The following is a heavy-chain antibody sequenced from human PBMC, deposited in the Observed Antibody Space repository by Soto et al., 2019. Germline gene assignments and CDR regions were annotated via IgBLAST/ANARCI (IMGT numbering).Heavy chain of an antibody. D-gene: IGHD6-13*01. V-gene: IGHV5-10-1*01. Sequence: GESLKISCKGSGYSFTNYWISWVRQMPGKGLEWMGKIDPSDSYTKYSPSFQGHVTISADKSISTAFLQWSSLKASDTAMYYCARRRIAAAGDYGLDVWGQGTTVTVSS. CDR1: GYSFTNYW. J-gene: IGHJ6*02. CDR2: IDPSDSYT. CDR3: ARRRIAAAGDYGLDV.